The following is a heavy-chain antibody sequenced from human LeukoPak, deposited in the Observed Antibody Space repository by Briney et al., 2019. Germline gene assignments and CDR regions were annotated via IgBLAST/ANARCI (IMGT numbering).Heavy chain of an antibody. D-gene: IGHD2-15*01. CDR3: ATGRDCSGGSCYSAY. Sequence: GRSLRLSCAASGFTFSGYSMNWVRQAPGKGLEWVSSISSSSSYIYYADSVKGRFTISRDNAKNSLYLQMNSLRAEDTAVYYCATGRDCSGGSCYSAYWGQGTLVTVSS. J-gene: IGHJ4*02. CDR1: GFTFSGYS. V-gene: IGHV3-21*01. CDR2: ISSSSSYI.